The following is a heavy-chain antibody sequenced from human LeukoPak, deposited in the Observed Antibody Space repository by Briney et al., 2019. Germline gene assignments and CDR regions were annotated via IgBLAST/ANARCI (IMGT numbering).Heavy chain of an antibody. CDR3: ARGAPRYFEY. CDR1: GDSVSSKSAA. J-gene: IGHJ4*02. CDR2: TYYRSQWYY. V-gene: IGHV6-1*01. Sequence: SQTLSLTCAISGDSVSSKSAAWNWIRQSPSRGLECLGWTYYRSQWYYDYAVSVKGRIVINPDTSKNHFSLQLNSVTPEDTAVYYCARGAPRYFEYWGQGTLVTVSS.